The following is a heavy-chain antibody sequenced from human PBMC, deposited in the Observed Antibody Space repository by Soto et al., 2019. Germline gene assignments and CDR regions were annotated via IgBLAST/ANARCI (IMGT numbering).Heavy chain of an antibody. CDR1: RFTFSTYS. CDR3: ARVRSYSYGQGYGMDV. D-gene: IGHD5-18*01. Sequence: EVQLVESGGGLVKPGGSLRLSCAASRFTFSTYSMNWVRQAPGKGLEWVSSISSSSGYIYYADSVKGRFTSSRDDAKNSLSLQRNSLRAEDTAVYYCARVRSYSYGQGYGMDVWGQGTTVTVSS. CDR2: ISSSSGYI. V-gene: IGHV3-21*01. J-gene: IGHJ6*02.